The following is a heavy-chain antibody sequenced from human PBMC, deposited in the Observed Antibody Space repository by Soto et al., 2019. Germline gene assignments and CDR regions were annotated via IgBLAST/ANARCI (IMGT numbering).Heavy chain of an antibody. J-gene: IGHJ5*02. CDR2: IKQDGSEK. V-gene: IGHV3-7*03. CDR3: ARGYWSGPNWFDP. Sequence: EVQLVESGGGLVQPGGSLRLSCAASGFTFSSYWMSWVRQAPGKGLERVANIKQDGSEKYYVDSVKGRFTISRDNAKNSLYLQMNSLRAEDTAVYYCARGYWSGPNWFDPWGQGTLVTVSS. CDR1: GFTFSSYW. D-gene: IGHD3-3*01.